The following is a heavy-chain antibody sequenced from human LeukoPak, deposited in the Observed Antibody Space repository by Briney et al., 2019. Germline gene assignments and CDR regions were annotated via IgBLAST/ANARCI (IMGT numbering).Heavy chain of an antibody. D-gene: IGHD6-13*01. Sequence: GGSLRLSCAASGFTFSSYSMNWVRQAPGKGLEWVSYISSSSSYIYYADSVKGRFTISRDNAKNSLYLQMNSLRAEDTAVYYCASRKSSSSKGGDYWGQGTLVTVSS. CDR3: ASRKSSSSKGGDY. J-gene: IGHJ4*02. CDR2: ISSSSSYI. V-gene: IGHV3-21*05. CDR1: GFTFSSYS.